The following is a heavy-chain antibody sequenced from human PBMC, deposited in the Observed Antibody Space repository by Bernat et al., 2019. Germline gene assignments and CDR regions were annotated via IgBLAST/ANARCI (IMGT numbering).Heavy chain of an antibody. CDR3: AVLWFGELTHKYYYYGMDV. CDR2: ISYDGSNK. Sequence: VQLVESGGGLVQPGRSLRLSCAASGFTFSSYGMHWVRQAPGKGLEWVAVISYDGSNKYYADSVKGRFTISRDNSKNTLYLQMNSLRAEDTAVYYCAVLWFGELTHKYYYYGMDVWGQGTTVTVSS. V-gene: IGHV3-30*03. J-gene: IGHJ6*02. D-gene: IGHD3-10*01. CDR1: GFTFSSYG.